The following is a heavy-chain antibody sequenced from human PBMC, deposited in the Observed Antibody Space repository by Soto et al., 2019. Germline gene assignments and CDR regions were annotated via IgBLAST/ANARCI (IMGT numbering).Heavy chain of an antibody. V-gene: IGHV1-69*13. CDR3: ATSIAARPWFNWFDP. CDR2: IIPIFGTA. J-gene: IGHJ5*02. D-gene: IGHD6-6*01. Sequence: VKVSCKASGGTFSSYAISWVRQAPGQGLEWMGGIIPIFGTANYAQKFQGRVTITADESTSTAYMELSSLRSEDTAVYYCATSIAARPWFNWFDPWGQGTLVTVSS. CDR1: GGTFSSYA.